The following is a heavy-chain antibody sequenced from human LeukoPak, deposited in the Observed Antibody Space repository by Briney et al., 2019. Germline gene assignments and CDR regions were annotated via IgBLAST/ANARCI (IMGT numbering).Heavy chain of an antibody. D-gene: IGHD1-26*01. V-gene: IGHV3-23*01. CDR2: ISGSGGST. J-gene: IGHJ4*02. Sequence: GGTLRLPCAGSGFTFSSYGMSWVRQAPGKGLEWVSAISGSGGSTYYADSVKGRFTISRDNSKNTLYLQMNSLRAEDTAVYYCASIGGRWSHDYWGQGTLVTVSS. CDR3: ASIGGRWSHDY. CDR1: GFTFSSYG.